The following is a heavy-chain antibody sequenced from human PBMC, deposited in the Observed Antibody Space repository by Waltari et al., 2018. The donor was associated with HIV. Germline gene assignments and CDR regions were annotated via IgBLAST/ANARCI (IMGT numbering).Heavy chain of an antibody. CDR3: ARGVRIAVAQGTFDY. Sequence: QVQLQESGPGLVKPSQTLSLTCPGPGCSIHRCRFYRRWVPQPAGKGLEWVGRIYTSGSTNYNPSLKSRVTISVDTSKNQFALKLSSVTAADTAVYYCARGVRIAVAQGTFDYWGQGTLVTVSS. D-gene: IGHD6-19*01. J-gene: IGHJ4*02. V-gene: IGHV4-61*02. CDR2: IYTSGST. CDR1: GCSIHRCRFY.